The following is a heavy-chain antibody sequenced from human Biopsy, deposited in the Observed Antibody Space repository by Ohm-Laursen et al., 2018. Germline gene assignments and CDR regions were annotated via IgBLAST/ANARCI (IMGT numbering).Heavy chain of an antibody. Sequence: GASVKVSCKGSGYIFTSFGVSWVRQAPGHGLEWMGWVSTYNGNTEYEQKFQGRVTMTTGTSANTAYMELRSLRSDDTAAYFCARVREGGLLDYWGQGILVTVSS. D-gene: IGHD3-16*01. CDR2: VSTYNGNT. CDR3: ARVREGGLLDY. CDR1: GYIFTSFG. V-gene: IGHV1-18*01. J-gene: IGHJ4*02.